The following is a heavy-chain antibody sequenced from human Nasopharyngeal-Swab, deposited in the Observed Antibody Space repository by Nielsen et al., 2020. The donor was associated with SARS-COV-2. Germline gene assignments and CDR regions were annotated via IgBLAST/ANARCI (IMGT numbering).Heavy chain of an antibody. J-gene: IGHJ5*02. D-gene: IGHD2-2*01. CDR1: GFTFSSYA. Sequence: GGSLRLSCAASGFTFSSYAMSWVRQAPGKGLEWVSAISGSGGSTYYADSVKGRFTISRDNFKNTLYLQMNSLRAEDTAVYYCAKDAVGYCSSTSCFWNWFDPWGQGTLVTVSS. CDR3: AKDAVGYCSSTSCFWNWFDP. V-gene: IGHV3-23*01. CDR2: ISGSGGST.